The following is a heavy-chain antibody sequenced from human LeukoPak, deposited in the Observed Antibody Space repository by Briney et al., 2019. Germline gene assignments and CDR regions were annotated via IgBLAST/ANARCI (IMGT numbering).Heavy chain of an antibody. D-gene: IGHD3-22*01. CDR3: TTDYYYEADAFDI. CDR2: IKSKTDGGTT. V-gene: IGHV3-15*01. CDR1: GFTFSNAW. J-gene: IGHJ3*02. Sequence: GGSLRLSCAAPGFTFSNAWMSSVRQAPGKGVEWVGRIKSKTDGGTTDYAAPVEGRLTTSREPAKNTLYLQMNSLKAEDTAVYYCTTDYYYEADAFDIWGQGTMVTVSS.